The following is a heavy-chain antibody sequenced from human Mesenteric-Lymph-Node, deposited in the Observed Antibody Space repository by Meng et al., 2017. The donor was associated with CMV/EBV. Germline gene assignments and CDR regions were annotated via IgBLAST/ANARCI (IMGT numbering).Heavy chain of an antibody. CDR3: ASGIGVTDTGFDY. CDR2: NYPGESDT. J-gene: IGHJ4*02. D-gene: IGHD2-21*02. Sequence: KCSDYGLTNKWISWVRQMPGKGLEWMGVNYPGESDTRYSPSFQGQVTISADKSNSTAYLQWSSLTASDTAIYFCASGIGVTDTGFDYWGQGTLVTVSS. CDR1: DYGLTNKW. V-gene: IGHV5-51*01.